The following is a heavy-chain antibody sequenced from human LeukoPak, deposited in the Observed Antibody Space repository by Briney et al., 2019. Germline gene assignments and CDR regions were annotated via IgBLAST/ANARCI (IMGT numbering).Heavy chain of an antibody. CDR2: ISSSGSTI. CDR3: AREGVLWFGEIRKCYYMDV. CDR1: GFTFSSYT. J-gene: IGHJ6*03. D-gene: IGHD3-10*01. V-gene: IGHV3-48*04. Sequence: GGSLRLSCAASGFTFSSYTMNWVRQAPGKGLEWVSYISSSGSTIYYADSVRGRFTISRDNAKNSLYLQMNSLRAEDTAVYYCAREGVLWFGEIRKCYYMDVWGKGTTVTVSS.